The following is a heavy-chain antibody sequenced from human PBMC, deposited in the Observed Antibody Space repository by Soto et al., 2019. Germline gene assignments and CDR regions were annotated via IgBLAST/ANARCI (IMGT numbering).Heavy chain of an antibody. CDR1: GYTFTNFG. J-gene: IGHJ4*02. CDR2: ISAYNGNT. Sequence: QVQLVQSGAEVKKPGASVKVSCKASGYTFTNFGISWVRQAPGQGLEWMGWISAYNGNTNYAQKFQGRVNMTTDTSTSTAYMEVRSLRFADTAVYFCARGRTPIDYWGQGTLVTVPS. V-gene: IGHV1-18*01. CDR3: ARGRTPIDY. D-gene: IGHD1-7*01.